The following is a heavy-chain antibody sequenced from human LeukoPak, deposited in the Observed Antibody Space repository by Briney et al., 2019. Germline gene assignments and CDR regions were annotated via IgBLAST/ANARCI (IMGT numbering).Heavy chain of an antibody. CDR3: ARDRPTGPHQYGMDV. J-gene: IGHJ6*02. V-gene: IGHV4-30-2*01. D-gene: IGHD2-8*02. CDR1: GGSISSGGYS. CDR2: IYHSGST. Sequence: PSETLSLTCAVSGGSISSGGYSWSWIRQPPGKGLEWIGYIYHSGSTYYNPSLKSRVTISVDRSKNQFSLKLSSVTAADTAVYYCARDRPTGPHQYGMDVWGQGTTVTVSS.